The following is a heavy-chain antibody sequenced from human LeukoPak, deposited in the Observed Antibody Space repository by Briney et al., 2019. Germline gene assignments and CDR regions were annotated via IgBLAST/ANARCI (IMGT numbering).Heavy chain of an antibody. Sequence: SETLSLTCTVSGGSISSSRYYWGWIRQPPGKGLEWIGSIYYSGSTYYNPSLKSRVTISVDTSKNQFSLKLSSVTAADTAVYYCARHPLYYYDSSGYSGIDYWGQGTLVTVSS. CDR1: GGSISSSRYY. CDR2: IYYSGST. CDR3: ARHPLYYYDSSGYSGIDY. V-gene: IGHV4-39*01. D-gene: IGHD3-22*01. J-gene: IGHJ4*02.